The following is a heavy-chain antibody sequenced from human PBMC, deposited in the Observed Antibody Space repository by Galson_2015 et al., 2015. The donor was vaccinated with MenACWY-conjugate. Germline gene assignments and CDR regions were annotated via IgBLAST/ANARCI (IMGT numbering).Heavy chain of an antibody. CDR3: AHRRHWGSREKPDAFDV. V-gene: IGHV2-5*02. J-gene: IGHJ3*01. D-gene: IGHD7-27*01. CDR1: GFSLSTNKMG. Sequence: PALVKPTQTLTLTCTFSGFSLSTNKMGVGWIRQPPGKALEWLALIYWDDEKHYSPSLKSRLTITKDTSKNQVVLTLTNMDPVDTGTYYCAHRRHWGSREKPDAFDVWGQGTLVTVSS. CDR2: IYWDDEK.